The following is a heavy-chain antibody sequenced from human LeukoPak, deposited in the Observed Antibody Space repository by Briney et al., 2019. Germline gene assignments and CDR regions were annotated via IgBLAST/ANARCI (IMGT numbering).Heavy chain of an antibody. D-gene: IGHD6-6*01. V-gene: IGHV4-39*07. CDR2: IYYSGST. J-gene: IGHJ3*02. Sequence: SETLSLTCTVSGGSISRSSYYWGWIRQPPGKGLGWIGSIYYSGSTYYNPSLKSRVTISVDTSKNQFSLKLSSVTAADTAVYYCARVGLVHLQDDAFDIWGQGTMVTVSS. CDR3: ARVGLVHLQDDAFDI. CDR1: GGSISRSSYY.